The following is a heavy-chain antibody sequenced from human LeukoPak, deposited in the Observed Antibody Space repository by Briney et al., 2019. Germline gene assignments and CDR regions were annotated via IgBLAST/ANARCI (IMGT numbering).Heavy chain of an antibody. D-gene: IGHD3-9*01. V-gene: IGHV1-8*01. Sequence: ASVKVSCKASGYTFTSYDINWVRQATGQGLEWMGWMNPNSCNTGYAQKFQGRVTMTRNTSISTAYMELSSLRSEDTDVYYCAREETYYDILTGAYYYNGMDVWGQGTTVTVSS. CDR3: AREETYYDILTGAYYYNGMDV. J-gene: IGHJ6*02. CDR2: MNPNSCNT. CDR1: GYTFTSYD.